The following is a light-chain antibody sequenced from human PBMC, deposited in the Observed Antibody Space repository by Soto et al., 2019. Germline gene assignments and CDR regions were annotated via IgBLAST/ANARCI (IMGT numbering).Light chain of an antibody. CDR2: DAS. CDR3: QQYESLSLWT. CDR1: QRISNW. Sequence: DIQMTQSPSTLSASVGDRVTITCRASQRISNWLAWYQQKAGKAPKLLIYDASSLKSGVPSRFSGSGSGTEFTLTISNLQPEDAATYYCQQYESLSLWTFGQGTKVEL. V-gene: IGKV1-5*01. J-gene: IGKJ1*01.